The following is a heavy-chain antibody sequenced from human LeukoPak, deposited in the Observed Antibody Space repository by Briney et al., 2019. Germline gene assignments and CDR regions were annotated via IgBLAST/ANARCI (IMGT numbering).Heavy chain of an antibody. Sequence: GGSLRLSCAASGFTFSSYWMSWVRQAPGKGLEWVANIKQDGSEKYYVDSVKGRFTISRDNAKNSLYLQMNSLGAEDTAVYYCARDPGVNYYDSSGYSFPWGQGTLVTVSS. V-gene: IGHV3-7*01. CDR3: ARDPGVNYYDSSGYSFP. J-gene: IGHJ5*02. D-gene: IGHD3-22*01. CDR2: IKQDGSEK. CDR1: GFTFSSYW.